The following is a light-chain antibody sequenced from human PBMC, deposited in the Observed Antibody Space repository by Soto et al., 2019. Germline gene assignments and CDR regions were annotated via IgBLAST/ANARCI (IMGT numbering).Light chain of an antibody. CDR1: QTLSSRH. J-gene: IGKJ1*01. V-gene: IGKV3-20*01. CDR2: GSS. CDR3: QQYGYSRT. Sequence: VLTQSPGTLPLSPGERATLSCRASQTLSSRHLAWYQQKPGQAPRLLIYGSSSRATDVPDRFSGSGSGADFTLTISTLEPEDFAIYYCQQYGYSRTFGQGTKVDI.